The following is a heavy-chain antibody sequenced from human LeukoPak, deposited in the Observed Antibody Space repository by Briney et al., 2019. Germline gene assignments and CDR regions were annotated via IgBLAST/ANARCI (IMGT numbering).Heavy chain of an antibody. J-gene: IGHJ4*02. CDR2: ISSSRSTI. CDR1: GFTFSSYS. CDR3: ARDNYYGSGIDY. V-gene: IGHV3-48*04. D-gene: IGHD3-10*01. Sequence: GGSLRLSCAASGFTFSSYSMNWVRQAPGKGLEWVSYISSSRSTIYYADSVKGRFTISRDNAKNSLYLQMNSLRAEDTAVYYCARDNYYGSGIDYWGQGTLVTVSS.